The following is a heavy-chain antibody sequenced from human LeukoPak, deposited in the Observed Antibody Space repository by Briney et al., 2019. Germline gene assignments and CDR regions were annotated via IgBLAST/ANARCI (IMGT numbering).Heavy chain of an antibody. J-gene: IGHJ4*02. V-gene: IGHV4-61*02. CDR2: IYTSGST. Sequence: SETLSLTCTVSGGSISSGSYYWSWIRQPAGKGLEWIGRIYTSGSTNYNPSLKSRVTISVDTSKNQFSLKLSSVTAADTAVYYCARDERGGGSYWGQGTLVTVSS. D-gene: IGHD3-16*01. CDR1: GGSISSGSYY. CDR3: ARDERGGGSY.